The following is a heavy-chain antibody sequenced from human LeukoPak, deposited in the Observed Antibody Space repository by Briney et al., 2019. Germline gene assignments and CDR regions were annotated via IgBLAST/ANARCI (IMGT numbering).Heavy chain of an antibody. CDR1: GFTFSSYW. CDR3: AKDLYSNYVRYYFDY. J-gene: IGHJ4*02. D-gene: IGHD4-4*01. CDR2: ISGSGGST. Sequence: GGSLRLSCAASGFTFSSYWMSWVRQAPGKGLEWVSAISGSGGSTYYADSVKGRFTISRDNSKNTLYLQMNSLRAEDTAVYYCAKDLYSNYVRYYFDYWGQGTLVTVSS. V-gene: IGHV3-23*01.